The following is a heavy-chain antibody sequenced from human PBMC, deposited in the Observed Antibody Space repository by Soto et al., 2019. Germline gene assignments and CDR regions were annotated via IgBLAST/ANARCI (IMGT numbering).Heavy chain of an antibody. J-gene: IGHJ4*02. V-gene: IGHV3-23*01. D-gene: IGHD3-22*01. Sequence: EVQLLESGGGLVQPGGSLSLSCAASAFTFNNYAMSWVRQAPGKGLGWVSGIGGSGRTTYYADSVKGRFTISRDNSNNTLFLQMNSLRAEDTAVYYCAKSRYSDSSGDFYDYWGQGTLVTVSS. CDR2: IGGSGRTT. CDR3: AKSRYSDSSGDFYDY. CDR1: AFTFNNYA.